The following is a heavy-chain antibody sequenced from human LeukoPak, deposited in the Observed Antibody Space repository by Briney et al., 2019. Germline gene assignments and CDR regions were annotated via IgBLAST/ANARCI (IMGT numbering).Heavy chain of an antibody. D-gene: IGHD1-26*01. J-gene: IGHJ6*03. CDR2: IYYSVST. V-gene: IGHV4-39*01. Sequence: SETLSLTCTVSGGSISSSSYYWGRIRQPPGKGLEWIGSIYYSVSTYYTPSVKSRVTIAVDKSKNQFSLKLSSVTAADTAVYYCARHLRSGSYWDLTPAKSNYYYMDVWGKGTTVTISS. CDR3: ARHLRSGSYWDLTPAKSNYYYMDV. CDR1: GGSISSSSYY.